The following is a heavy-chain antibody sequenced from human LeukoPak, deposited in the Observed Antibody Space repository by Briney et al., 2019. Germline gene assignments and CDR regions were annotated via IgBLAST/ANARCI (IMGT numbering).Heavy chain of an antibody. D-gene: IGHD3-22*01. J-gene: IGHJ3*02. V-gene: IGHV1-2*02. Sequence: ASVKVSCKASGYTFTAYYMHWVRQAPGQGLEWMGWINPNSGSTNYAQKFQGRVTMTRDTSISTAYMELSRLRSDDTAVYYCARALDSSGSFDAFDIWGQGTMVTVSS. CDR1: GYTFTAYY. CDR3: ARALDSSGSFDAFDI. CDR2: INPNSGST.